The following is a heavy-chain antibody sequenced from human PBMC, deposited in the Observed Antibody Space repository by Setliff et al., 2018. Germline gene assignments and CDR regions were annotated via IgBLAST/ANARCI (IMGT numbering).Heavy chain of an antibody. CDR1: GFTFSSFA. V-gene: IGHV3-30*02. J-gene: IGHJ1*01. CDR2: IRFDGTIK. CDR3: AKDNIWSLDD. Sequence: PGGSLRLSCVASGFTFSSFAMHWVRQAPGKGLEWVGFIRFDGTIKYYADSVKGRFTISRDNSKNTLYLEMNSLRSEDTGIYYCAKDNIWSLDDWGQGTLVTVSS. D-gene: IGHD2-8*02.